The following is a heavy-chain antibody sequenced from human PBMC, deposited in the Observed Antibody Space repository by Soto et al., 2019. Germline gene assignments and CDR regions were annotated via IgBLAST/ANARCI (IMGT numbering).Heavy chain of an antibody. D-gene: IGHD3-3*01. CDR1: GFTFSTYW. J-gene: IGHJ4*02. V-gene: IGHV3-7*05. CDR2: IKQDGSEK. Sequence: EVQLVESGGGLVQPGGSLRLSCAASGFTFSTYWMSWFRQAPGKGLEWVSIIKQDGSEKLYVDSLKGRFTISRDNAKSSLYLQMNSLRAADTAVYYCAGGSGWLSDSWGQGTLVIVSS. CDR3: AGGSGWLSDS.